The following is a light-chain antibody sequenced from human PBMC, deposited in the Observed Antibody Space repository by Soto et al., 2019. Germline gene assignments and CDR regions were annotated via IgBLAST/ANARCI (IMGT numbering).Light chain of an antibody. V-gene: IGKV1-39*01. CDR3: QQSYSTSWT. CDR2: AAS. J-gene: IGKJ1*01. CDR1: QSISSY. Sequence: DIQMTQSPYSLYEYVGDIVTMNCGASQSISSYLNWYQQKPGKAPKLLIYAASSLQSGVPSRFSGSGSGTDFTLTISSLQPEDFATYYCQQSYSTSWTFGQGTMVDIK.